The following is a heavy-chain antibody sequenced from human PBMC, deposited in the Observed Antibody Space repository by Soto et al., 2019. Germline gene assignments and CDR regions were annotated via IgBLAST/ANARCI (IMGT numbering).Heavy chain of an antibody. V-gene: IGHV3-23*01. J-gene: IGHJ4*02. CDR2: ISGSGGST. CDR3: AKDHYGSGSYFFY. CDR1: GFTFSSYA. Sequence: LSLTCAASGFTFSSYAMSWVRQAPGKGLEWVSAISGSGGSTYYADSVKGRFTISRDNSKNTLYLQMNSLRAEDTAVYYCAKDHYGSGSYFFYWGQGTLVTVSS. D-gene: IGHD3-10*01.